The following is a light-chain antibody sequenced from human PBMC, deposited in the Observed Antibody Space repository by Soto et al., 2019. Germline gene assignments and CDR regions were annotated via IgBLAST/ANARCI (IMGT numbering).Light chain of an antibody. Sequence: EIVLTQSPGTLSLSPGERATLSCRASQSVSSSSAWYQQRPGQAPRLLIYDASSRATGIPDRFSGSGSGTDFTLTISRLEPEDFAVYYCQHYGSSRTFGQGTKVEIK. CDR2: DAS. V-gene: IGKV3-20*01. J-gene: IGKJ1*01. CDR3: QHYGSSRT. CDR1: QSVSSSS.